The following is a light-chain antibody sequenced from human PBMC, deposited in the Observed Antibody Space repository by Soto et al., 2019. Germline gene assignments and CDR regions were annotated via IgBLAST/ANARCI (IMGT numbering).Light chain of an antibody. CDR2: EVS. Sequence: QSALTQPASVSASPGQSITISCTGTSSDIGGYIYVSWYQHHPGKAPRLMIYEVSSRPSGVSNRFSGSKSGNTASLTISGLQAEDEAQYYCSSYSSANTVMFGGGTKLTVL. CDR3: SSYSSANTVM. V-gene: IGLV2-14*01. J-gene: IGLJ3*02. CDR1: SSDIGGYIY.